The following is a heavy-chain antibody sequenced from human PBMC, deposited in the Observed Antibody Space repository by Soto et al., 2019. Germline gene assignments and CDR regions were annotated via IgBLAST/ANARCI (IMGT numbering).Heavy chain of an antibody. CDR3: ARENTAMVFNYFDY. J-gene: IGHJ4*02. CDR2: IIPIFGTA. V-gene: IGHV1-69*01. Sequence: QVQLVQSGAEVKKPGSSVKVSCKASGGTFSSYAISWVRQAPGQGLEWMGGIIPIFGTANYAQKFQGRVTITADESTSTAYMERSSLRSEDTAVYYCARENTAMVFNYFDYWGQGTLVTVSS. CDR1: GGTFSSYA. D-gene: IGHD5-18*01.